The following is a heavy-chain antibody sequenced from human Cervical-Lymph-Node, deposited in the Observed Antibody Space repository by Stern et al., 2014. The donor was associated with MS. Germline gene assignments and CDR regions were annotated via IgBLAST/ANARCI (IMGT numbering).Heavy chain of an antibody. J-gene: IGHJ5*02. V-gene: IGHV1-69*08. D-gene: IGHD3-3*01. CDR1: GVTFSGST. CDR3: ARDRRAIVGVVTNPTDVESHNYFDP. CDR2: ITPILVAT. Sequence: QVQLVESGAEVKKPGSSVRVSCRASGVTFSGSTFSWLRQAPGQGLEWMGRITPILVATNYAQNFQGRVTITAAPSTTTVYLEMSSLRSEDTALYYCARDRRAIVGVVTNPTDVESHNYFDPWGQGTLVTVSS.